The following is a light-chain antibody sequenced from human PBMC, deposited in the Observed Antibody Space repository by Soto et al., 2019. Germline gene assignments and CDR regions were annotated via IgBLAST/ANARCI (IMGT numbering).Light chain of an antibody. CDR1: QDISNY. CDR2: DAS. CDR3: QQYDNLPPYT. Sequence: DIQMTQSPSSLSASVGDRVTITCQASQDISNYLNWYQQKPGKAPKLLIYDASNLETGVPSRFSGSGSGTDFTFTISSLQPEDIATYYCQQYDNLPPYTFSQGTKLEIK. J-gene: IGKJ2*01. V-gene: IGKV1-33*01.